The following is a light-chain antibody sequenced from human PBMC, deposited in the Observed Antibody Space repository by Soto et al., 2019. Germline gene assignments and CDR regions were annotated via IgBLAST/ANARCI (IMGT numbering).Light chain of an antibody. CDR3: QQGTSWPPYT. Sequence: EMVLTQSPATPSLSPGERATLSCRASQSVTSYLAWYQQKPGQAPRLLIYDPSNRATDIPATFGGSGSGTDFTHSICSLEPQDFAVYYCQQGTSWPPYTFGQGTKLEIK. J-gene: IGKJ2*01. CDR2: DPS. CDR1: QSVTSY. V-gene: IGKV3-11*01.